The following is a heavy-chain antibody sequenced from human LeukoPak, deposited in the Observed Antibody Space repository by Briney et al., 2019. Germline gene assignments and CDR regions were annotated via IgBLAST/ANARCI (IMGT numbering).Heavy chain of an antibody. Sequence: SETLSLTCTVSGGSISSYYWSWIRQPPGKGLEWIGYIYYSGSTNYNPSLKSRVTISVDTSKNQFSLKLSSVTAADTAVYYCARRNYYDITGYFDYWGQGSLVTVSS. V-gene: IGHV4-59*12. CDR2: IYYSGST. D-gene: IGHD3-22*01. J-gene: IGHJ4*02. CDR1: GGSISSYY. CDR3: ARRNYYDITGYFDY.